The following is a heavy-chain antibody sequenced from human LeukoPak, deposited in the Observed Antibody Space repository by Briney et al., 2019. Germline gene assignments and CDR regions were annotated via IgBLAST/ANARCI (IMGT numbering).Heavy chain of an antibody. CDR1: GFTCRSYR. CDR3: ARGDNSACDI. D-gene: IGHD3-22*01. J-gene: IGHJ3*02. V-gene: IGHV3-7*04. CDR2: IKQGESER. Sequence: GGSLGLSCAASGFTCRSYRMNWVRQAPGKGLEWVASIKQGESERYYVDSVNGRFTISRDNTKNSLYLQMNSLRAEDTAVYYCARGDNSACDIWGQGTMVTVSS.